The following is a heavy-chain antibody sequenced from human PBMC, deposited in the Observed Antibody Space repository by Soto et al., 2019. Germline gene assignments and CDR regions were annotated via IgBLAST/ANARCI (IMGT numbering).Heavy chain of an antibody. CDR1: GYTFTNYD. CDR3: ATRFYYDNSAYYH. V-gene: IGHV1-8*01. J-gene: IGHJ5*02. CDR2: MNPNSGNT. Sequence: QVQLVQSGAEVKKPGASVKVSCKASGYTFTNYDVNWVRQATGQGLEWMGWMNPNSGNTGYAQKFQGRVTMTRNTSKSRAYMEWSRLGSEDTAMYYGATRFYYDNSAYYHWGQGTLVTVSS. D-gene: IGHD3-22*01.